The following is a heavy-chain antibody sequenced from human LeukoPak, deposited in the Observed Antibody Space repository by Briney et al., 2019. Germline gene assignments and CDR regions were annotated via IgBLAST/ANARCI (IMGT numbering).Heavy chain of an antibody. Sequence: GRSLRLSCAASGFTFSSYAMHWVRQAPGKGLEWVSSISDNSYWIYYADSVEGRFIISRDNAKNSLYLQINSLRAEDTAVYYCANHLACGSTSCPPFDGWGQGTLVTVSS. J-gene: IGHJ4*02. CDR2: ISDNSYWI. V-gene: IGHV3-21*01. CDR3: ANHLACGSTSCPPFDG. CDR1: GFTFSSYA. D-gene: IGHD2-2*01.